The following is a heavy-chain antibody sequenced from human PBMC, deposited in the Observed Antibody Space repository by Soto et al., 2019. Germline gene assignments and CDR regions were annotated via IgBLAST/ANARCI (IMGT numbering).Heavy chain of an antibody. CDR2: ITGGSTST. V-gene: IGHV3-23*01. CDR1: GFTFSSFV. J-gene: IGHJ4*02. Sequence: EVQLLESGGGLVLPGGSLRLSCAASGFTFSSFVMSWVRQAPGKGLEWVSAITGGSTSTYYADSVQGRFTVSRDNSKNTLYLQMNSLRVDDTAVYFCAKGSASARPYYFDCWGRGTLVTVSS. D-gene: IGHD6-6*01. CDR3: AKGSASARPYYFDC.